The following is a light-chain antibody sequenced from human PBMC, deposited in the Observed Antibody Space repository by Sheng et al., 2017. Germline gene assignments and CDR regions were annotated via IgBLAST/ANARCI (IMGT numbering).Light chain of an antibody. CDR3: QQYSRNSRT. Sequence: DIQMTQFPSTLSASVGDRVTITCRANQTINNWLAWYQQRPGKAPKLLIYKASTLESGVPSRFSGSGSGTEFSLTISSLQPDDFATYYCQQYSRNSRTFGQGPSGHQT. CDR2: KAS. V-gene: IGKV1-5*03. J-gene: IGKJ1*01. CDR1: QTINNW.